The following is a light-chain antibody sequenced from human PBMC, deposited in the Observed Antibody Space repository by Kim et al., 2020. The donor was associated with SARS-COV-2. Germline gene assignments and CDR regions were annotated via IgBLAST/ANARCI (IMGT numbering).Light chain of an antibody. CDR2: GAS. Sequence: EIVLTQSPGTLSLSPWERATLSCGASQSVTSSYLAWYQQKPGQAPRLLIYGASNRPTGIPDRFSGSGSGTDFTLTVSRLEPEDFAVYYCQQYGSSPYTFGQGTKLEI. CDR1: QSVTSSY. J-gene: IGKJ2*01. CDR3: QQYGSSPYT. V-gene: IGKV3-20*01.